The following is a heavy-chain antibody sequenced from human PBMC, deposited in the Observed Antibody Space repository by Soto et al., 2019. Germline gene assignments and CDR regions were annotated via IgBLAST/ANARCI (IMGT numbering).Heavy chain of an antibody. CDR2: ISYDGSNK. D-gene: IGHD3-22*01. CDR3: ARDALRYYYDIRHGMDV. CDR1: GFTFSSYA. J-gene: IGHJ6*02. V-gene: IGHV3-30-3*01. Sequence: GGSLRLSCAASGFTFSSYAMHWVRQAPGKGLEWVAVISYDGSNKYYADSVKGRFTISRDNSKNTLYLQMNSLRAEDTAVYYCARDALRYYYDIRHGMDVWGQGTTVTVSS.